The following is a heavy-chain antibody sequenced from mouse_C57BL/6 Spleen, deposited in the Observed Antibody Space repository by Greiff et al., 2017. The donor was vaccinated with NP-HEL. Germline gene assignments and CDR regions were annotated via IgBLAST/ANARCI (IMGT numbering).Heavy chain of an antibody. V-gene: IGHV1-72*01. J-gene: IGHJ3*01. Sequence: QVQLKQPGAELVKPGASVKLSCKASGYTFTSYWMHWVKQRPGRGLEWIGRIDPNSGGTKYNEKFKSKATLTVDKPSSTAYMQLSSLTSEDSAVYYCARSEIYYGSTSFAYWGQGTLVTVSA. CDR3: ARSEIYYGSTSFAY. CDR1: GYTFTSYW. D-gene: IGHD1-1*01. CDR2: IDPNSGGT.